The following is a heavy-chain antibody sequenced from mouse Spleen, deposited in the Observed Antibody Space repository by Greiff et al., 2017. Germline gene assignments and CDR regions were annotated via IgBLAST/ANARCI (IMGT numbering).Heavy chain of an antibody. Sequence: QVHVKQSGAELVRPGASVTLSCKASGYTFTDYEMHWVKQTPVHGLEWIGAIDPETGGTAYNQKFKGKAILTADKSSSTAYMELRSLTSEDSAVYYCTRFYDGYYVFDYWGQGTTLTVSS. CDR2: IDPETGGT. D-gene: IGHD2-3*01. CDR3: TRFYDGYYVFDY. J-gene: IGHJ2*01. CDR1: GYTFTDYE. V-gene: IGHV1-15*01.